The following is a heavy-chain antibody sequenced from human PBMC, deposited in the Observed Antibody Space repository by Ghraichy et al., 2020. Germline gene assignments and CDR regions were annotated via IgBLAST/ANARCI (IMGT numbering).Heavy chain of an antibody. V-gene: IGHV4-4*02. J-gene: IGHJ4*02. CDR1: GGSISSSNW. Sequence: SETLSLTCAVSGGSISSSNWWSWVRQPPGKGLEWIGEIYHSGSTNYNPSLKSRVTISVDKSKNQFSLKLSSVTAADTAVYYCARDGGDFPNNPYYFDYWGQGTLVTVSS. CDR3: ARDGGDFPNNPYYFDY. CDR2: IYHSGST. D-gene: IGHD2-21*01.